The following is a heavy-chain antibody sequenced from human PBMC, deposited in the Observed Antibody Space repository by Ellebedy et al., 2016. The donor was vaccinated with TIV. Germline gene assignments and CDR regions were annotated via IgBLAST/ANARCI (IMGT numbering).Heavy chain of an antibody. V-gene: IGHV3-7*01. CDR1: GFTFSAYW. CDR2: IDPDGSEK. Sequence: GESLKISCVTSGFTFSAYWMSWVRQAPGKGLEWVANIDPDGSEKNYVDSVKGRFTITRDSAKNSLYLQMNSLRAEDTAVYYCARDLELGGYTSAWIGDRWGQGTLVNVSS. CDR3: ARDLELGGYTSAWIGDR. D-gene: IGHD2-2*02. J-gene: IGHJ5*02.